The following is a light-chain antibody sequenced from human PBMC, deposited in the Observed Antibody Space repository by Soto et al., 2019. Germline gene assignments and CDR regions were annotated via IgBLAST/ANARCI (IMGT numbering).Light chain of an antibody. J-gene: IGKJ4*01. CDR2: DAS. V-gene: IGKV1-33*01. CDR3: QLDDKFPLA. CDR1: QDISNY. Sequence: DTQMTQSPSSLSASVGDRVTITCQASQDISNYLNWYQQKPGKAPRLLIHDASNLGTGVPSRFSGSGSGTDFTFTISSLQPEDIATYYCQLDDKFPLAFGGGTKVEIK.